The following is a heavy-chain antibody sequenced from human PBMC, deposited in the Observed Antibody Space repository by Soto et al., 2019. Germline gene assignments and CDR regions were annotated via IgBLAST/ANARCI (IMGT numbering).Heavy chain of an antibody. V-gene: IGHV3-66*01. D-gene: IGHD5-18*01. CDR3: ARDLDTAWAPWFDH. Sequence: EVQLVESGGGLVQPGGSLRLSCAASGFTVRSNYMSWVRQAPGKGLEWVSVIYNDGSTYYADSVKGRFTISRDNSKNTLYLQMNSLRAEDTAVYYCARDLDTAWAPWFDHWAQGTLVTVSS. CDR1: GFTVRSNY. CDR2: IYNDGST. J-gene: IGHJ5*02.